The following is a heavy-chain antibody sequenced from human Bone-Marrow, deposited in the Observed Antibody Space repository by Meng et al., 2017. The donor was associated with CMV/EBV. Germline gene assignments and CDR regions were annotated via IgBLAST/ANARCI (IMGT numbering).Heavy chain of an antibody. V-gene: IGHV3-74*03. CDR3: ARDGGRGSAGAFDI. CDR2: ITSDGSSI. J-gene: IGHJ3*02. D-gene: IGHD1-26*01. CDR1: GFTFNNYW. Sequence: GGSLRLSCAASGFTFNNYWMHWVRQAPGKGLVWVSRITSDGSSITYADSVKGRFTSSRDNAKNTLYLQMNSLRAGDTAVYYCARDGGRGSAGAFDIWGQGTMVTVSS.